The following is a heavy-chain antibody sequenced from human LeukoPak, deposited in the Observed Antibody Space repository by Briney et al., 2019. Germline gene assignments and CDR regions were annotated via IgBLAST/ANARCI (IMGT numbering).Heavy chain of an antibody. Sequence: SETLSLTCTVSGYSISSGYYWGWIRQPPGKGLEWIGEINHSGSTNYNPSLKSRVTISVDTSKNQFSLKLSSVTAADTAVYYCASVVTSIWGQGTMVTVSS. CDR3: ASVVTSI. J-gene: IGHJ3*02. V-gene: IGHV4-38-2*02. CDR1: GYSISSGYY. D-gene: IGHD4-23*01. CDR2: INHSGST.